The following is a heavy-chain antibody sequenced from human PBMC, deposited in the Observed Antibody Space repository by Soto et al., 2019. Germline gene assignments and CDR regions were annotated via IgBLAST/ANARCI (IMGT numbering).Heavy chain of an antibody. J-gene: IGHJ3*02. Sequence: GASVKVSCKASGFTFTSSAVQWVRQARGQRLEWIGWIVVGSGNTNYAQKFQERVTITRDMSTSTAYVELSSLRSEDTAVYYCAAVASDYYDSSGYPDAFDIWGQGTMVTVSS. CDR1: GFTFTSSA. CDR2: IVVGSGNT. CDR3: AAVASDYYDSSGYPDAFDI. D-gene: IGHD3-22*01. V-gene: IGHV1-58*01.